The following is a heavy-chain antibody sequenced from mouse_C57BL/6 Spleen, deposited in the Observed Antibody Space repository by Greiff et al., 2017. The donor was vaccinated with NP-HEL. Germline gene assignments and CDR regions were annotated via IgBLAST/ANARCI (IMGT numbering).Heavy chain of an antibody. V-gene: IGHV1-64*01. Sequence: QVQLQQPGAELVKPGASVKLSCKASGYTFTSYWMHWVKQRPGQGLEWIGMIHPNSGSTNYNEKFKSKATLTVDKSSSTAYMQLSSLTSEDSAVYYEASGNDGYYVGWYLDVWGTGTTVTVSS. CDR3: ASGNDGYYVGWYLDV. CDR1: GYTFTSYW. CDR2: IHPNSGST. D-gene: IGHD2-3*01. J-gene: IGHJ1*03.